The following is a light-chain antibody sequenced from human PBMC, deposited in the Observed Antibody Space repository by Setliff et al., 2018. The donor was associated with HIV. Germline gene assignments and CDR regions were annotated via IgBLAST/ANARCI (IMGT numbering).Light chain of an antibody. J-gene: IGLJ2*01. V-gene: IGLV1-47*02. CDR2: NND. CDR1: SSNIGSNI. CDR3: ATSDDSLSAVV. Sequence: QSALTQPPSASGTPGQRVTISCSGSSSNIGSNIVNWYQQLPGTAPKLLMYNNDQRPSGVPDRFSGSKSGTSASLAISDLRSGDEADYYCATSDDSLSAVVFGGGTKVTVL.